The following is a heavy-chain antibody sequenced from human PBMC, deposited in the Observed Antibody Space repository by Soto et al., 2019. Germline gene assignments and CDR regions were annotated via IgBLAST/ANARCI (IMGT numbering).Heavy chain of an antibody. CDR1: GSSISNDNW. Sequence: PSETLSLTCGVSGSSISNDNWWVWLRQPPGKGLEWIGYIHHTGFTYSNPSLKSRLTMSVDTSKNEFSLKLSSVTAVDTAVYYCATKDSGKYFFDYWGQGTLVTVSS. CDR3: ATKDSGKYFFDY. CDR2: IHHTGFT. D-gene: IGHD1-26*01. J-gene: IGHJ4*02. V-gene: IGHV4-28*01.